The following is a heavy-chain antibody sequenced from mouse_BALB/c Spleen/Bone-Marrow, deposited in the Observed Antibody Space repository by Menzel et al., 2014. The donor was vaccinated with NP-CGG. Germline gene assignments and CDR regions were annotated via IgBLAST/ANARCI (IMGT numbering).Heavy chain of an antibody. CDR3: ARPTPRYFAMDY. J-gene: IGHJ4*01. CDR2: IWAGGST. D-gene: IGHD6-1*01. V-gene: IGHV2-9*02. CDR1: GFSLTSYG. Sequence: VQRVESGPGLVAPSQSLSITCTVSGFSLTSYGVHWVRQPPGKGLEWLGVIWAGGSTNYNSALMPRLSISKDNSKSQVFLKMNSLQTGDTAMYYCARPTPRYFAMDYWGQGTSVTVSS.